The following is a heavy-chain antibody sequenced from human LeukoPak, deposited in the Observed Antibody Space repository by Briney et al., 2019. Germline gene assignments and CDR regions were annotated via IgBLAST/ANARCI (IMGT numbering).Heavy chain of an antibody. CDR3: ARNPPGGVYDY. D-gene: IGHD2-8*02. CDR2: IDWDDDK. J-gene: IGHJ4*02. V-gene: IGHV2-70*04. Sequence: KESGPALVEPTQALTLTCTFSGFSLSTSGLRVSWIRQPPRKALEWLERIDWDDDKFYSTSLKTRLTNTKDTSKNQVVLTMTNMDPVYTATYYCARNPPGGVYDYWGQGTLVTGAS. CDR1: GFSLSTSGLR.